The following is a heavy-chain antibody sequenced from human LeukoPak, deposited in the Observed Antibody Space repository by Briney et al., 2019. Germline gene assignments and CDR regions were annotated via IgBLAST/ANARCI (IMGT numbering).Heavy chain of an antibody. J-gene: IGHJ3*02. CDR1: GGTFSSYA. Sequence: GSSVKVSCKASGGTFSSYAISWVRQAPGQGLEWMGGIIPIFGTANYAQKFQGRVTITADESTSTAYMELSSLRSEDTAVYYCARDILYKLAAAGTVPFDIWGQGTMVTVSS. D-gene: IGHD6-13*01. V-gene: IGHV1-69*01. CDR3: ARDILYKLAAAGTVPFDI. CDR2: IIPIFGTA.